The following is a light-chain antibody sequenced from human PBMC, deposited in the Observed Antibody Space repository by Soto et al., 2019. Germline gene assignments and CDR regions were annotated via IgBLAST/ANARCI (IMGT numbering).Light chain of an antibody. CDR3: QHYSTFPRT. J-gene: IGKJ1*01. V-gene: IGKV4-1*01. Sequence: DIVMTQSPDSLAASLGERATINCKSSQSVLLSSTNKNYLAWYQQKPGQPPKLLVYWASARESGVPDRFSGSGSETDFTLTISSLQAEDAAVYYCQHYSTFPRTVGQGTKVDIK. CDR1: QSVLLSSTNKNY. CDR2: WAS.